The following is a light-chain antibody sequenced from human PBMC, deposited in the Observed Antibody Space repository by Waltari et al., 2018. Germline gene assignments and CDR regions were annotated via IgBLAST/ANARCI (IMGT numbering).Light chain of an antibody. CDR1: SNDVGAYDF. J-gene: IGLJ2*01. CDR2: DVT. V-gene: IGLV2-11*01. Sequence: QSALTQPRSVSGSPGQSVTISCTGTSNDVGAYDFVSWYQHLPGKAPKVIIFDVTKRPSGVPDRFSGSKSVNTASLTISGLQAEDEADYYCCSYAGPDTLMVFGGGTHLTVL. CDR3: CSYAGPDTLMV.